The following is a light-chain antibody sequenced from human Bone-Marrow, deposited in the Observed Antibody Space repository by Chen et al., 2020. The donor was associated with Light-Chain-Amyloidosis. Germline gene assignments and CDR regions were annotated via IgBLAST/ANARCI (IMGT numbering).Light chain of an antibody. CDR1: SSNIGAGYD. CDR3: QSYDSGLSGWL. J-gene: IGLJ3*02. Sequence: QSELTQPPSVAGAPGQRVTISCTGSSSNIGAGYDVNWYQQLPGAAPRLLIYGNNNRPSGVPQRFFAFKSGTSASLAITGLQAEDEADYSCQSYDSGLSGWLFGGGTKLTVL. V-gene: IGLV1-40*01. CDR2: GNN.